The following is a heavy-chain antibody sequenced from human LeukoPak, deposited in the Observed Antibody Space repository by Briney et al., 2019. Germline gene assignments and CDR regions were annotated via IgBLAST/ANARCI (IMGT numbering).Heavy chain of an antibody. CDR1: GSTFSSYA. J-gene: IGHJ5*02. D-gene: IGHD2-2*02. CDR2: ISGSGDST. Sequence: GASLRLSCAASGSTFSSYAMSWVRQAPGKGLEWVSAISGSGDSTYYADSVKGRFTISRDNSKNTLYLQMNSLRAEDTAVYYCAKDQYQLLYETWGQGTLVTVSS. CDR3: AKDQYQLLYET. V-gene: IGHV3-23*01.